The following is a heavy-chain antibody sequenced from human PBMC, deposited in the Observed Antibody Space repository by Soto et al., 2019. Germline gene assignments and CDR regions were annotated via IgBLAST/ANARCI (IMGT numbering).Heavy chain of an antibody. Sequence: QVQLVQSPGEVKEPGASVKVSCKASRYTCIRYGIAWVRQAPGQGHEWMGWISPYNDYTIYAQKLQGRVTMTTDTSTRTVYLDLRSLKSDDTAVYYSARGGYYDNTWGKLSHYGLDVWGQGTSVTVSS. CDR1: RYTCIRYG. CDR2: ISPYNDYT. CDR3: ARGGYYDNTWGKLSHYGLDV. V-gene: IGHV1-18*01. J-gene: IGHJ6*02. D-gene: IGHD3-16*01.